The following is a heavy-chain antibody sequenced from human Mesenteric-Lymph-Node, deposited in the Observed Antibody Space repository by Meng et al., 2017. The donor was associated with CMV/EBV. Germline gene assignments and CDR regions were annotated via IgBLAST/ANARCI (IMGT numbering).Heavy chain of an antibody. CDR2: INSNTGGT. Sequence: YTCTGYYRHWVRQAPGQGLEWMGRINSNTGGTNYAQKFQGRVTMTRDTSISTAYMELSRLTSDDTAVYYCARGRYCSSTSCYPFDYWGQGTLVTVSS. D-gene: IGHD2-2*01. CDR3: ARGRYCSSTSCYPFDY. V-gene: IGHV1-2*06. CDR1: YTCTGYY. J-gene: IGHJ4*02.